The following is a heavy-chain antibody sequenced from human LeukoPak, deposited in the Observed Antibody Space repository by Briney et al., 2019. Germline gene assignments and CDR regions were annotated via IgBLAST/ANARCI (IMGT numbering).Heavy chain of an antibody. Sequence: GAAVKVSCKASGYTFTSYGISWVRQAPGQGGEGMGWISAYNGNTNYAQKLQGTVTMTTATSTSTAYMELRSLRSDDTAVYYCARDRVLSYCSGGSCYSGYWGQGTLVTVSS. CDR1: GYTFTSYG. CDR3: ARDRVLSYCSGGSCYSGY. CDR2: ISAYNGNT. V-gene: IGHV1-18*01. D-gene: IGHD2-15*01. J-gene: IGHJ4*02.